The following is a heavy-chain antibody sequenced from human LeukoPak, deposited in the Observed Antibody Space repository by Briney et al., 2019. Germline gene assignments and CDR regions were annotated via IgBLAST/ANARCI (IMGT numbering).Heavy chain of an antibody. Sequence: SETLSLTCTVSGGSINNYYWSWVRQPPGAGLEWLAYIYYTGSTNYNPSLKSRVTISVDTSKNQFSLKLSSVTAADTAVYYCARASYNWNYYRKTGFDYWGQGTLVTVSS. CDR3: ARASYNWNYYRKTGFDY. V-gene: IGHV4-59*12. CDR2: IYYTGST. CDR1: GGSINNYY. J-gene: IGHJ4*02. D-gene: IGHD1-7*01.